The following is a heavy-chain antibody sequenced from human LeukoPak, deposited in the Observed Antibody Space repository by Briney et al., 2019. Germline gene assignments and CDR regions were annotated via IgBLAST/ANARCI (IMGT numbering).Heavy chain of an antibody. CDR2: IKRKTDGGTT. D-gene: IGHD7-27*01. J-gene: IGHJ4*02. CDR1: GFTFNDAW. Sequence: GGSLRLSCAASGFTFNDAWMNWVRQAPGKGLEWVGRIKRKTDGGTTDYAAPVKGRFTISRDDSKNTLYSQMNSLKTEDTAVYYCTTGNWGPHWGQGTLVTVSS. V-gene: IGHV3-15*07. CDR3: TTGNWGPH.